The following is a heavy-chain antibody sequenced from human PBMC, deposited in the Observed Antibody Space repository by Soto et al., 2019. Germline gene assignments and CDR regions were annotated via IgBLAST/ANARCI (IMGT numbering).Heavy chain of an antibody. Sequence: SETLSLTCAVYGGSFSGYYWSWIRQPPGKGLEWIGEINHSGSTNYNPSLKSRVTISVDTSKNQFSLKLSSVTAADTAVYYCARGGRIAAAGYDYWGQGTLVTVSS. V-gene: IGHV4-34*01. CDR1: GGSFSGYY. J-gene: IGHJ4*02. D-gene: IGHD6-13*01. CDR2: INHSGST. CDR3: ARGGRIAAAGYDY.